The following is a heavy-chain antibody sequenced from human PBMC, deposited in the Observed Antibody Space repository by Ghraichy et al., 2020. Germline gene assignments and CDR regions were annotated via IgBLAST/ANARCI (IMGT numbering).Heavy chain of an antibody. J-gene: IGHJ6*02. CDR2: IYHSGST. Sequence: ESLNISCAVSGGSISSSNWWSWVRQPPGKGLEWIGEIYHSGSTNYNPSLKSRVTISVDKSKNQFSLKLSSVTAADTAVYYCARWTPGAWLSTAEYYGMDVWGQGTTVTVSS. CDR3: ARWTPGAWLSTAEYYGMDV. D-gene: IGHD3-22*01. V-gene: IGHV4-4*02. CDR1: GGSISSSNW.